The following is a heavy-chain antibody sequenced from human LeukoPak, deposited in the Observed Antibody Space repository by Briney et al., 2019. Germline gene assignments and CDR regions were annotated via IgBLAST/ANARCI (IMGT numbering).Heavy chain of an antibody. Sequence: PSETLSLTCTGSDASISGYYWSWIRQPPGKGLEWIGSIHFSGSTNYNPSLRSRVTISVDTSKNQLSLKLSSVTAADTAVYYCARDLGGIYFDYWGQGTLVTVSS. V-gene: IGHV4-59*01. CDR1: DASISGYY. J-gene: IGHJ4*02. CDR2: IHFSGST. D-gene: IGHD1-26*01. CDR3: ARDLGGIYFDY.